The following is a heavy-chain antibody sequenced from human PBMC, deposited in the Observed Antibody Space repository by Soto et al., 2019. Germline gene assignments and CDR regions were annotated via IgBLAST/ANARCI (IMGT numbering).Heavy chain of an antibody. CDR3: ARPAGTTGTTAFDI. V-gene: IGHV4-30-2*01. Sequence: SETLSLTCAVSGGSISSGGYSWSWIRQPPGKGLEWIGYIYHSGSTYYNPSLKSRVTISVDRSKNQFSLKLSSVTAADTAVYYCARPAGTTGTTAFDIWGQGTMVTVSS. CDR1: GGSISSGGYS. CDR2: IYHSGST. J-gene: IGHJ3*02. D-gene: IGHD1-1*01.